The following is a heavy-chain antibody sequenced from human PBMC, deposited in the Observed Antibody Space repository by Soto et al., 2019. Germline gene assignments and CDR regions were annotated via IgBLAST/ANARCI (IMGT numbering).Heavy chain of an antibody. V-gene: IGHV4-4*02. J-gene: IGHJ6*02. Sequence: QVQLQESGPGLVKPSGTLSLTCAVSGGSISSSNWWSWVRQPPGKGLEWIGEIYHSGSTNYNPSLKSRVTISVDKSKNQFSLKLSSVTAADTAVYYCARDRYQLLFAYYYGMDVWGQGTTVTVSS. CDR1: GGSISSSNW. CDR3: ARDRYQLLFAYYYGMDV. D-gene: IGHD2-2*01. CDR2: IYHSGST.